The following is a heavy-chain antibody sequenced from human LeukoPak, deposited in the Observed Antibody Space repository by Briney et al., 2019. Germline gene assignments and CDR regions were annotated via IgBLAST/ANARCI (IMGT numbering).Heavy chain of an antibody. CDR1: GGTFSSYA. D-gene: IGHD3-3*01. Sequence: ASVKVSCKASGGTFSSYAISWVRQAPGQGLEWMGRIIPIFGTANYAQKFQGRVTITTDESTSTAYMELSSLRSEDTAVYYCAKVEVPAAIPTDYDFWSGSVYWGQGTLVTVSS. CDR3: AKVEVPAAIPTDYDFWSGSVY. CDR2: IIPIFGTA. V-gene: IGHV1-69*05. J-gene: IGHJ4*02.